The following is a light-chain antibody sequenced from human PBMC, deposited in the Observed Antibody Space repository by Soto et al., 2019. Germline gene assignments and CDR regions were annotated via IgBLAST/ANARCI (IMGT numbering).Light chain of an antibody. CDR2: AAS. V-gene: IGKV1-39*01. CDR1: QRISSY. CDR3: QRSYSTPPA. J-gene: IGKJ5*01. Sequence: DIQMTQSPSSLSASVVDRVTITCRASQRISSYLNSSQQKPGQAHKLLIYAASSLQSGVPSRFSGSAAETDSFLTISSVQHEDFATYYCQRSYSTPPAFGQGTRLEIK.